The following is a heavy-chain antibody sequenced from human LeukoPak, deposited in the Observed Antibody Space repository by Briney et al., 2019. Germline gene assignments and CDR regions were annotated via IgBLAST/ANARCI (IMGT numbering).Heavy chain of an antibody. J-gene: IGHJ5*02. V-gene: IGHV5-51*01. CDR3: ARIIAVAGGIHWFDP. D-gene: IGHD6-19*01. CDR2: IYPGDSDT. CDR1: GYSFTSYW. Sequence: GESLKISCKGSGYSFTSYWIGWVRQMPGKGLEWMGIIYPGDSDTRYSPSFQGQVTISADKSISTAYLQWSSLKASDTAMYYWARIIAVAGGIHWFDPWGQGTLVTVSS.